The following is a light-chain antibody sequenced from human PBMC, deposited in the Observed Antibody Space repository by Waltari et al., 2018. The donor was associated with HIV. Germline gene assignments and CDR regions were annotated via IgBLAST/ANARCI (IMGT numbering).Light chain of an antibody. CDR2: DAN. CDR1: SSDIATYNY. V-gene: IGLV2-14*01. Sequence: QSALTQPASVSGSLGQSITISCIGTSSDIATYNYVPWYQHHPEKAPRLVIYDANSRPSGVPCRFAGSKSGNTASLTISGLQAEDEADYYCASYTITSTLVFGGGTKVTVL. CDR3: ASYTITSTLV. J-gene: IGLJ3*02.